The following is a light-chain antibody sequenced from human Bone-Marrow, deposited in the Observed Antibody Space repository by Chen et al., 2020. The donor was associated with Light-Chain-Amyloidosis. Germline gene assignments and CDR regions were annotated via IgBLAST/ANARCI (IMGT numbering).Light chain of an antibody. J-gene: IGLJ3*02. CDR3: QSYDSSLSASNWV. Sequence: QSVLTQPPSVSGAPGQRVTIPCTGSSSNIGAGYDVHWYQQLPGTAPKLLIYGNSNRPSGVPDRFSGSKSGTSASLAITGLQAEDEADYYCQSYDSSLSASNWVFGGGTKLTVL. CDR1: SSNIGAGYD. V-gene: IGLV1-40*01. CDR2: GNS.